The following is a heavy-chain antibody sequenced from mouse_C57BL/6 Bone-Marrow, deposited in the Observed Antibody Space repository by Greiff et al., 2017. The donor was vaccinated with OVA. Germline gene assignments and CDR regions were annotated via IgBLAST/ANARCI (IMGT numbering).Heavy chain of an antibody. Sequence: VQLQQSGAELARPGASVKLSCKASGYTFTSYGISWVKQRTGQGLEWIGEIYPRSGNTYYNEKFKGKTTLTADKSSSTAYMELRSLTSEDSAVYFCARSPYYYGSRGYWGQGTTLTVSS. CDR2: IYPRSGNT. J-gene: IGHJ2*01. V-gene: IGHV1-81*01. D-gene: IGHD1-1*01. CDR3: ARSPYYYGSRGY. CDR1: GYTFTSYG.